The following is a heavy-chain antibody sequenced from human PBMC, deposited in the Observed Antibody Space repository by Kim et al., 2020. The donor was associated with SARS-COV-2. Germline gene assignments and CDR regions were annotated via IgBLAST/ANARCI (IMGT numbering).Heavy chain of an antibody. Sequence: ASVKVSCKASGYTFTSYAMHWVRQAPGQRLEWMGWINAGNGHTKYSQKFQGRVTITRDTSASTAYMELSSLRSEDTAVYYCASFSAVAGTTEIDYWGQGT. CDR3: ASFSAVAGTTEIDY. CDR1: GYTFTSYA. CDR2: INAGNGHT. D-gene: IGHD6-19*01. V-gene: IGHV1-3*01. J-gene: IGHJ4*02.